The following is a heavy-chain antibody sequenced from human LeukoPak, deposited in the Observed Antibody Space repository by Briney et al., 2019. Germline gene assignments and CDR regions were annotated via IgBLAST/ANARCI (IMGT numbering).Heavy chain of an antibody. CDR2: IYPGDSDT. CDR3: ARLPSTYCGGDCYVVDY. CDR1: GYSFTSYW. D-gene: IGHD2-21*02. Sequence: GESLKISCKGSGYSFTSYWIGWVRQMPGKGLEWMGIIYPGDSDTRYSPSFQGQVTISADKSISTAYLQWSSLKASDTAMYCCARLPSTYCGGDCYVVDYWGQGTLVTVSS. V-gene: IGHV5-51*01. J-gene: IGHJ4*02.